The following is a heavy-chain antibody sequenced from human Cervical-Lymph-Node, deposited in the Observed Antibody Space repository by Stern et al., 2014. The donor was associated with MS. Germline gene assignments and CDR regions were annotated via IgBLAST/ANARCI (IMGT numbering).Heavy chain of an antibody. J-gene: IGHJ5*02. D-gene: IGHD6-13*01. V-gene: IGHV1-69*01. CDR1: GGTFSKFA. CDR2: IVPVCGTP. CDR3: ALSSETSDRWYSLGYDL. Sequence: QAQLVQSGAEVTKPGSSVKVSCKASGGTFSKFASPWVRQAPGQGLAWMGRIVPVCGTPTYAQEFRGRVTITADVSTSTVYMELSSLRSDDTAVYYCALSSETSDRWYSLGYDLWGQGTLVTVSS.